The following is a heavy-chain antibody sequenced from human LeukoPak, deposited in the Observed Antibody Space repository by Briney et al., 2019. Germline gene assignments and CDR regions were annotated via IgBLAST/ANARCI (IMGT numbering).Heavy chain of an antibody. V-gene: IGHV3-11*04. CDR2: ISSSGSTI. J-gene: IGHJ4*02. Sequence: GGSLRLSCAASGFTFSDYYMSWIRQAPGKGLEWVSYISSSGSTIYYADSVKGRFTISRDNAKNSLYLQMNSLRTEDTAAYYCARDILWVSAGSDYWGQGTLVTVSS. CDR1: GFTFSDYY. D-gene: IGHD2/OR15-2a*01. CDR3: ARDILWVSAGSDY.